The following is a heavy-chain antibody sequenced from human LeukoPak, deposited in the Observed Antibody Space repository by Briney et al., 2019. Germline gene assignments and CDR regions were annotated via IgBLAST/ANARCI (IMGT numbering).Heavy chain of an antibody. V-gene: IGHV4-34*01. CDR2: INHSGST. CDR1: GGSFSGYY. D-gene: IGHD3-22*01. CDR3: AGAGYYYDSSGYYSGPPDY. J-gene: IGHJ4*02. Sequence: SETLSLTCAVYGGSFSGYYWSWIRQPPGKGLEWIGEINHSGSTNYNPSLKSRVTISVDTSKNQFSLKLSSVTAADTAVYYCAGAGYYYDSSGYYSGPPDYWGQGTLVTVSS.